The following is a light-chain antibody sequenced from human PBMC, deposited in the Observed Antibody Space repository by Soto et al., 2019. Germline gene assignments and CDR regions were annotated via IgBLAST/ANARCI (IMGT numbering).Light chain of an antibody. CDR3: QSYDNSLTTPVV. J-gene: IGLJ2*01. CDR2: DNN. CDR1: SSNIGMYD. V-gene: IGLV1-40*01. Sequence: QSALTQPPSVSGAPGQRVTISCTGSSSNIGMYDVHWYQQLPGTAPKLLIYDNNNRPSGVPDRFSGSKSGTSASLAITGLQAEDEADYYCQSYDNSLTTPVVFGGGTKLTVL.